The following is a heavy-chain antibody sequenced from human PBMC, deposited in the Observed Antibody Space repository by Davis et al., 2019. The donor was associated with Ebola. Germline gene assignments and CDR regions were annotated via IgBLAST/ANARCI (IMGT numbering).Heavy chain of an antibody. CDR3: AREVYYDSSGYYYGHNWFDP. CDR1: GGSISGYY. CDR2: VYYSGST. Sequence: SETLSLTCSVSGGSISGYYWSWIRQPPGKGLEWIGYVYYSGSTDYNPSLKSRVAMSLDTWKKQFSLKLTSVTAADTAVYYCAREVYYDSSGYYYGHNWFDPWGQGTLVTVSS. V-gene: IGHV4-59*01. D-gene: IGHD3-22*01. J-gene: IGHJ5*02.